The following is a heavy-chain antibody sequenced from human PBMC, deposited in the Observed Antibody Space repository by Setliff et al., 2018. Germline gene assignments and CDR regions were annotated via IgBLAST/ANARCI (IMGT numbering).Heavy chain of an antibody. V-gene: IGHV2-5*02. J-gene: IGHJ4*02. CDR1: GFSLSTSGVG. CDR3: ARCITIFGVVIPNAFDY. D-gene: IGHD3-3*01. Sequence: SGPTLVNPTQTLTLTCTFSGFSLSTSGVGVGWIRQPPGKALEWLALIYWDDDKRYSTSLKSRLTITKDTSKNQVVLTMTNMDPVDTATYYCARCITIFGVVIPNAFDYWGQGTLVTVSS. CDR2: IYWDDDK.